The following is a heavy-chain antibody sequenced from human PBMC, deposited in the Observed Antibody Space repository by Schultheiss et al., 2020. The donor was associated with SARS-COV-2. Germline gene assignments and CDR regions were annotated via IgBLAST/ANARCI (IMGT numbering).Heavy chain of an antibody. CDR3: AKDRYRYCTNGVCYAPLDY. V-gene: IGHV3-23*01. J-gene: IGHJ4*02. CDR2: ISGSGGST. Sequence: GSLRLSCAASGFTFSSYAMSWVRQAPGKGLEWVSAISGSGGSTYYADSVKGRFTISRDNSKNTLYLQMNSLRAEDTAVYYCAKDRYRYCTNGVCYAPLDYWGQGTLVTVSS. CDR1: GFTFSSYA. D-gene: IGHD2-8*01.